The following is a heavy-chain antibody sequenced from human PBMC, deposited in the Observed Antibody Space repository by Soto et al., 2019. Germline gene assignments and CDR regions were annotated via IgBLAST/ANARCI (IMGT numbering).Heavy chain of an antibody. CDR1: GFSLSTSGVG. CDR2: IYWNDDK. V-gene: IGHV2-5*01. CDR3: AHSEISSRTPTNWFDP. Sequence: SGPTLVKPTQTLTLTCTFSGFSLSTSGVGVGWIRQPPGKALEWLALIYWNDDKRYSPSLKSRLTITKDTSKNQVVLTMTNMDPVDTATYYCAHSEISSRTPTNWFDPWGQGTLVTVSS. D-gene: IGHD6-13*01. J-gene: IGHJ5*02.